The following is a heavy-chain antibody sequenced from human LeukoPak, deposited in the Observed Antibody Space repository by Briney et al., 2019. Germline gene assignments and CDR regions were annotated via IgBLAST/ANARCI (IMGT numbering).Heavy chain of an antibody. CDR3: ARENLGDILTGYYYGMDV. CDR1: GFSFSSYG. J-gene: IGHJ6*02. Sequence: TGGSLRLSCAASGFSFSSYGMHWVRQAPGKGLEWVAVISYDGSNKYYADSVKGRFTISRDNSKNTLYLQMNSLRAEDTAVYYCARENLGDILTGYYYGMDVWGQGTTVTVSS. V-gene: IGHV3-30*03. CDR2: ISYDGSNK. D-gene: IGHD3-9*01.